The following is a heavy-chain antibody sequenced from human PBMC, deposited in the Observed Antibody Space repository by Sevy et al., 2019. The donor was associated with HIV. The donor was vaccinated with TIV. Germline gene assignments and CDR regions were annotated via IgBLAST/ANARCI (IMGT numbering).Heavy chain of an antibody. V-gene: IGHV3-30*04. Sequence: GGSLRLSCTASGFVFSSYAMHWVRQAPGKGLEWVAFIAYDGSNKNYADSVKGRFTLSRDNSKNTLYLQMNSLGAEDTAVYYCQRPRFLEWLSSAAFDIWGQGTMVTVSS. J-gene: IGHJ3*02. D-gene: IGHD3-3*01. CDR2: IAYDGSNK. CDR1: GFVFSSYA. CDR3: QRPRFLEWLSSAAFDI.